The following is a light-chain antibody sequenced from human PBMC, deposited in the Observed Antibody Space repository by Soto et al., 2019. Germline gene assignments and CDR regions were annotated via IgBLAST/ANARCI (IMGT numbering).Light chain of an antibody. J-gene: IGKJ1*01. CDR3: QQTYTTPTCT. CDR2: STS. V-gene: IGKV1-39*01. CDR1: QSVSRF. Sequence: DIRLTQSPSSLSASVGDRVTITCRASQSVSRFINWYHQKPGKAPKLLIYSTSNLHNGVPSRFSGRGSATEFTLTISSVQREDFGHYYCQQTYTTPTCTFGQGTKVEFK.